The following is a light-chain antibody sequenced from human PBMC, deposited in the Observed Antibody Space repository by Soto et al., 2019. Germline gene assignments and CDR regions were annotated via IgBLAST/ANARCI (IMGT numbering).Light chain of an antibody. V-gene: IGLV2-14*01. J-gene: IGLJ2*01. CDR3: SSYRSSSTLGGV. CDR2: DVS. Sequence: QSALTQPASVSGSPGQSITISCTGTSSDVGGYNYVSWYQQHPGKAPKLMIYDVSNRPSGVSNRFSGSKSGNTASLTISGLQAEDEADYYCSSYRSSSTLGGVFGGGTKVTVL. CDR1: SSDVGGYNY.